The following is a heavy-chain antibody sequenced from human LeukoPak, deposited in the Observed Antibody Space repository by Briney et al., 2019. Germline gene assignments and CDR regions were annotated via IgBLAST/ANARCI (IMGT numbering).Heavy chain of an antibody. Sequence: GGSLRLSCAASGFTFSDYGMNWVRQTPGKGLEWVSAIGGRGGSAYYADSVKGRFTISRDNSKNTLYLQMNSLRAEDTAVYYCARVFGGPVSRRFDPWGQGTLVSVSS. CDR3: ARVFGGPVSRRFDP. CDR1: GFTFSDYG. D-gene: IGHD4-23*01. CDR2: IGGRGGSA. V-gene: IGHV3-23*01. J-gene: IGHJ5*02.